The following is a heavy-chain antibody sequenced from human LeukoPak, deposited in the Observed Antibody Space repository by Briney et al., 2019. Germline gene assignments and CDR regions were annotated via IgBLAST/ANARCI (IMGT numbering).Heavy chain of an antibody. D-gene: IGHD3-22*01. Sequence: ASVKVSCKASGYPFTTYGISWLRQAPGQGLEWVGWISPYNGNTDYAQKVQGRVTMTTDTSTSTAHMQLRRLRSDDTAVYYCATLAQDYYDSSGYFWGKGTPLTVSS. CDR1: GYPFTTYG. CDR3: ATLAQDYYDSSGYF. J-gene: IGHJ4*02. CDR2: ISPYNGNT. V-gene: IGHV1-18*01.